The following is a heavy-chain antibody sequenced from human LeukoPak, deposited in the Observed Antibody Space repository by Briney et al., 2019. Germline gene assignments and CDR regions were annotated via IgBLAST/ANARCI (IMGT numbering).Heavy chain of an antibody. J-gene: IGHJ4*02. V-gene: IGHV1-69*04. CDR2: IIPILGIA. D-gene: IGHD5-18*01. Sequence: SVKVSCKASGGSFSDYPISWVRQAPGQGLEWMGRIIPILGIANYAQKFQGRVTITADKSTSTAYMELSSLRSEDTAVYYCATEPHLAIEVPRWGQGTLVTVSS. CDR1: GGSFSDYP. CDR3: ATEPHLAIEVPR.